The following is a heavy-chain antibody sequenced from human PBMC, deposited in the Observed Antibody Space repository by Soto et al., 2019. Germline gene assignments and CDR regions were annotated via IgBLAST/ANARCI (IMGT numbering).Heavy chain of an antibody. CDR3: ARLTLAHDSRGYHIFDY. CDR2: IDPTDSYT. J-gene: IGHJ4*02. V-gene: IGHV5-10-1*01. CDR1: GYSFTTYW. Sequence: VQLVQSGAEVKKPGESLLISCQGSGYSFTTYWLSWVRHMPGEVLECMVRIDPTDSYTDYSPSFEGHVNMSVDRSINTAYLEWSSLKASETAMYYCARLTLAHDSRGYHIFDYWGRGTLVTVSS. D-gene: IGHD3-22*01.